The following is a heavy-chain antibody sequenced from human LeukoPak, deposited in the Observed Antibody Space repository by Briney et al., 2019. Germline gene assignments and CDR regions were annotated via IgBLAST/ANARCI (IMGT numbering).Heavy chain of an antibody. V-gene: IGHV4-39*07. CDR3: ARTHSGYDNLDY. CDR2: IYYSGNT. D-gene: IGHD5-12*01. Sequence: PSETLSLTCTVSGVSISSSNSYWGWIPQPPGKVLEWIGSIYYSGNTYYNASLNSRVTISVDTSENQFSLKLSSVTAADTAVYYCARTHSGYDNLDYWGQGTLVTVSS. CDR1: GVSISSSNSY. J-gene: IGHJ4*02.